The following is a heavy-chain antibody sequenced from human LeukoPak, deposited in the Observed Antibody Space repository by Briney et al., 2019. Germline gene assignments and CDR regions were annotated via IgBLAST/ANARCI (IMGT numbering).Heavy chain of an antibody. Sequence: GSLRLSCAPSGLTFISYAMSWVRQAPGEGLEWVSAISGSGGSTYYADSVKGRFTISRDNSKNTLYLQMNSLRAEDTAVYYCAKDRTSDYWGQGTLVTVSS. CDR3: AKDRTSDY. CDR1: GLTFISYA. J-gene: IGHJ4*02. CDR2: ISGSGGST. V-gene: IGHV3-23*01.